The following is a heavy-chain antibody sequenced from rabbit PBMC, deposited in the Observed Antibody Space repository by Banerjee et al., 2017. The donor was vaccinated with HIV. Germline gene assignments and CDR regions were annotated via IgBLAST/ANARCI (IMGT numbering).Heavy chain of an antibody. CDR3: ARDLAGVIGWNFNL. V-gene: IGHV1S45*01. CDR2: IATSSSGST. D-gene: IGHD4-1*01. CDR1: GSDISSYS. J-gene: IGHJ4*01. Sequence: QEQLEESGGELVKPEGSLTLTCTASGSDISSYSMCWVRQAPGKGLEWIGCIATSSSGSTYYASWAKGRFTISKTSSTTVTLQMTSLTAADTATYFCARDLAGVIGWNFNLWGQGTLVTVS.